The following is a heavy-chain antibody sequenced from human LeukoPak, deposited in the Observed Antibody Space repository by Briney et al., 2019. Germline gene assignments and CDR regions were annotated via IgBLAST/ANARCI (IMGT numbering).Heavy chain of an antibody. V-gene: IGHV4-34*01. CDR1: GGSFSGYY. CDR2: INHSGST. J-gene: IGHJ4*02. CDR3: ARGGGSSGYYFDY. D-gene: IGHD6-19*01. Sequence: SETLSLTCAVYGGSFSGYYWSWIRQPPGKGLEWIGEINHSGSTNYNPSHKSRVTISVDTSKNQFSLKLTSVTAADTAVYYCARGGGSSGYYFDYWGQGTLVTVSS.